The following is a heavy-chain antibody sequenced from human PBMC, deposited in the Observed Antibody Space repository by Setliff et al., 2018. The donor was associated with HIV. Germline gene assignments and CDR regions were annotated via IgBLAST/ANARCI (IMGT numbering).Heavy chain of an antibody. CDR1: GGSISSSNYY. Sequence: SETLSLTCTVSGGSISSSNYYWGWIRQPPGKGLEWIGSIFYSGSTHYNPFLKSRVTISVDRSKNEFSLKLTSVTAADTAVYYCARDVSLVRGRDYWGQGTLVTVSS. CDR2: IFYSGST. J-gene: IGHJ4*02. V-gene: IGHV4-39*07. CDR3: ARDVSLVRGRDY. D-gene: IGHD3-10*01.